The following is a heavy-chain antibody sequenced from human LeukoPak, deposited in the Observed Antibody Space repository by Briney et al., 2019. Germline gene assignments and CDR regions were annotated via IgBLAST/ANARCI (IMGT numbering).Heavy chain of an antibody. D-gene: IGHD6-19*01. CDR2: ISQSGEST. V-gene: IGHV3-23*01. Sequence: GGSLRLSCAASGFTVSSNYMSWVRQAPGKGQEWVSAISQSGESTFYADSVKGRFTISRDNSQNTLYVQMNSLRAEDTAVYFCAKEQGYGSDWYSRDGFDMSGQGTMVTVSP. J-gene: IGHJ3*02. CDR3: AKEQGYGSDWYSRDGFDM. CDR1: GFTVSSNY.